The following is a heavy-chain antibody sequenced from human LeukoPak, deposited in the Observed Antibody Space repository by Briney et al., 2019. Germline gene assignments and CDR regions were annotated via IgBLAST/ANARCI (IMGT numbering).Heavy chain of an antibody. CDR2: ISYYGSNK. D-gene: IGHD5-24*01. V-gene: IGHV3-30-3*01. J-gene: IGHJ5*02. CDR3: ARGREMATDT. CDR1: GFTFSSYA. Sequence: GGSLRLSCAASGFTFSSYAMHWIRQAPGKGLEWVAVISYYGSNKYYADSVKGRFTISRDNSKNTLYLQMNSLRAEDTAVYYCARGREMATDTWGQGTLVTVSS.